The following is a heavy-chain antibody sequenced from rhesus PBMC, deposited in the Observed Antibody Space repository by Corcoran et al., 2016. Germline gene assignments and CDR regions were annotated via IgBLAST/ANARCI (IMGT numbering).Heavy chain of an antibody. CDR3: AKDYLWADYTPDY. CDR2: IGRGGHI. V-gene: IGHV3S43*01. D-gene: IGHD3-34*01. CDR1: GFTSGNSD. J-gene: IGHJ4*01. Sequence: EVQLVESGGGLVQPGGSLRRSCAAPGFTSGNSDLIWSRQAPGEGLEWVSYIGRGGHIYYSYSVNGRFTISTDDAKNTLWLQLSSLRVEDTAMYYCAKDYLWADYTPDYWGHGVLVTVSS.